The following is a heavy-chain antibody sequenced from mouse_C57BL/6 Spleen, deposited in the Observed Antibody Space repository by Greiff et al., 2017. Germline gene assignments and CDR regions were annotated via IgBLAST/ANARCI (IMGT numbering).Heavy chain of an antibody. CDR2: IDPSDSYT. J-gene: IGHJ2*01. V-gene: IGHV1-50*01. Sequence: QVQLQQSGAELVKPGASVKLSCKASGYTFTSYWMQWVKQRAGQGLEWIGEIDPSDSYTNYNQKFKGKATLTVDTSSSTAYMQLSSLTSEDSAVYYCARNSPFDYWGQGTTLTVSS. CDR3: ARNSPFDY. CDR1: GYTFTSYW.